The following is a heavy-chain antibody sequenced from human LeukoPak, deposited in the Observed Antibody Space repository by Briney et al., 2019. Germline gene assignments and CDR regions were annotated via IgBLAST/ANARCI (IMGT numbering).Heavy chain of an antibody. Sequence: PGGSLRLSCAASGFTFTSYAMSWVRQAPGKGLEWVSGISGSGDNTYYADSMKGRLTISRDNAKNSLFLQMNDLRAEDTAVYYCARDRRYFDTGGLGGPDYWGQGTLITVSS. D-gene: IGHD2-8*02. CDR3: ARDRRYFDTGGLGGPDY. V-gene: IGHV3-23*01. CDR2: ISGSGDNT. J-gene: IGHJ4*02. CDR1: GFTFTSYA.